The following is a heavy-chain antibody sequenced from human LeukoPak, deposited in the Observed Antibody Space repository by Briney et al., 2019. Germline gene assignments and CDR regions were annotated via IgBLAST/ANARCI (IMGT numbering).Heavy chain of an antibody. J-gene: IGHJ4*02. V-gene: IGHV1-69*04. CDR2: IIPILGIA. CDR1: GYTFTSYD. CDR3: TPDPQFNVGY. Sequence: GASVKVSCKASGYTFTSYDINWVRQAPGQGLEWMGRIIPILGIANYAQKFQGRVTITADKSTSTAYMELSSLRSEDTAVYYCTPDPQFNVGYWGQGTLVTVSS. D-gene: IGHD1-26*01.